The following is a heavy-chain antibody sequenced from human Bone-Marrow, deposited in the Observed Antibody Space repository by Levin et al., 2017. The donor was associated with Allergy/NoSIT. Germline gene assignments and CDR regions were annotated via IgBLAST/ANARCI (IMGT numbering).Heavy chain of an antibody. D-gene: IGHD3-22*01. CDR2: LNPSGGST. CDR1: GYTFASYF. V-gene: IGHV1-46*01. CDR3: ARARVDSTDSYLTSSYFDL. J-gene: IGHJ2*01. Sequence: ASVKVSCKASGYTFASYFLDWVRQAPGQGLEWMGRLNPSGGSTNYAQKFQGRVSMTRDTSTSTVFMALRSLRSEDTTVYYCARARVDSTDSYLTSSYFDLWGRGTLVTVSS.